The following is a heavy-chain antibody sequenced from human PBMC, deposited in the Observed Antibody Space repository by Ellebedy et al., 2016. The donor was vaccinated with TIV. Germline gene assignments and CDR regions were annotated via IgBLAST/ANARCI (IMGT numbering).Heavy chain of an antibody. J-gene: IGHJ6*02. CDR3: AREGPLEASVAANTLFYYGMDV. CDR1: GFTFSNFG. CDR2: ISYDGRKT. D-gene: IGHD6-19*01. Sequence: PGGSLRLSCVTSGFTFSNFGMHWVRQAPGKGLEWVGVISYDGRKTYYTESVKGRFTISRDSSKNTVSLELSSLKGDDTAVYYCAREGPLEASVAANTLFYYGMDVWGQGPRSSSP. V-gene: IGHV3-30*03.